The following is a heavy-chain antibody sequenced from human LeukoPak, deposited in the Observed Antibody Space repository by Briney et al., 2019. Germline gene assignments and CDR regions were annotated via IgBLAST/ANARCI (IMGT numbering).Heavy chain of an antibody. CDR3: ANCYYDSSGCSFDY. CDR1: GFTFSSYA. D-gene: IGHD3-22*01. CDR2: ISGSGGST. J-gene: IGHJ4*01. V-gene: IGHV3-23*01. Sequence: PGGSPRLSCAASGFTFSSYAMSWVRQAPGKGLEWVSAISGSGGSTYYADSVKGRFTISRDNSKNTLYLQMNSLRAEDTAVYYCANCYYDSSGCSFDYWGQGTLVTVSS.